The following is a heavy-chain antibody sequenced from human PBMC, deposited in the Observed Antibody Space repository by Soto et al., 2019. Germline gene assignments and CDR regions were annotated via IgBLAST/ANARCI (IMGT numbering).Heavy chain of an antibody. CDR3: ATWGFSMVRGQAGVPAPNYYYGMDV. CDR2: FDPEDGET. CDR1: GYTLTELS. D-gene: IGHD3-10*01. J-gene: IGHJ6*02. V-gene: IGHV1-24*01. Sequence: ASVTVSCKVSGYTLTELSMHWVRQAPGKGREWMGGFDPEDGETSYAQKFQGRVTMTEDTSTDTAYMELSSLRSEDTAVYYCATWGFSMVRGQAGVPAPNYYYGMDVWGQGTTVTVSS.